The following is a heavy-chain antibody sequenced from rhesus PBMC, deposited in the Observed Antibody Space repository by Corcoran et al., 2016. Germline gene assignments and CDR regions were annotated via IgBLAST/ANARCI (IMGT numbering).Heavy chain of an antibody. Sequence: EVQLVQSGAEVKQPGASMTISCKASGYLFSDYYLHWVRQAPGKGLEWRGRLDPEEGEVDHAQKFQDRVTITRETSTETAYMELSSLRSEDTAVYYCATAHSGWYFGYWGQGVLVTVSS. CDR3: ATAHSGWYFGY. V-gene: IGHV1-111*01. CDR2: LDPEEGEV. D-gene: IGHD6-31*01. CDR1: GYLFSDYY. J-gene: IGHJ4*01.